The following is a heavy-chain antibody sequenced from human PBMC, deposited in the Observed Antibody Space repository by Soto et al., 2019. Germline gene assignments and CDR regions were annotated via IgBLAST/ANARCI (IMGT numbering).Heavy chain of an antibody. CDR3: AREPPVDTAMVWDFDY. CDR1: GYTFTSYG. Sequence: ASVKVSCXASGYTFTSYGISWVRQAPGQGLEWMGWISAYNGNTNYAQKLQGRVTMTTDTSTSTAYMELRSLRSDDTAVYYCAREPPVDTAMVWDFDYWGQGTLVTVSS. D-gene: IGHD5-18*01. CDR2: ISAYNGNT. J-gene: IGHJ4*02. V-gene: IGHV1-18*01.